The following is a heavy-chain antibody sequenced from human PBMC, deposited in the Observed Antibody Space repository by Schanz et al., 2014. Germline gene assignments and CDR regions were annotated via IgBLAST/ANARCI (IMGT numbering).Heavy chain of an antibody. J-gene: IGHJ4*02. CDR1: GYTFTNYG. CDR3: ARDRVYRFLKGENRFYFDY. CDR2: ISPYNGNT. D-gene: IGHD3-3*01. V-gene: IGHV1-18*01. Sequence: QVQLVQSGADVKKPGASVKVSCKASGYTFTNYGVSWVRQAPGQGLEWVAWISPYNGNTAYAQNLKGRVRMTTDTSTATAYMELRSLTSDDTAVYYCARDRVYRFLKGENRFYFDYWGQGTLVIVSS.